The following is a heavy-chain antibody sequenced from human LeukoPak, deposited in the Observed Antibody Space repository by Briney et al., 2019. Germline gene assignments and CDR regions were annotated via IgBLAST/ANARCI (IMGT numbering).Heavy chain of an antibody. J-gene: IGHJ5*02. Sequence: ASVKVSCKASGYTFTSYYMHWVRQAPGQGLEWMGIINPSGGSTSYAQKFQGRVTMTTDTSTSTAYMELRSLRSDDTAVYYCARDSAVDIVATIKRWFDPWGQGTLVTVSS. V-gene: IGHV1-46*01. CDR2: INPSGGST. CDR3: ARDSAVDIVATIKRWFDP. CDR1: GYTFTSYY. D-gene: IGHD5-12*01.